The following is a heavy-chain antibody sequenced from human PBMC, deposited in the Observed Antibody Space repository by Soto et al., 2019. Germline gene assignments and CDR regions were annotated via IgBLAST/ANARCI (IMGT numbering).Heavy chain of an antibody. CDR1: GFTFSSYA. Sequence: QVQLVESGGGVVQPGRSLRLSCAASGFTFSSYAMHWVRQAPGKGLEWVAVISYDGSNKYYADSVKGRFTISRDKSKNTLYLQMTSRRPEDTAVYYCARDAQGVVNNYFYYWGQGTLVTVST. D-gene: IGHD3-3*01. CDR3: ARDAQGVVNNYFYY. V-gene: IGHV3-30-3*01. CDR2: ISYDGSNK. J-gene: IGHJ4*02.